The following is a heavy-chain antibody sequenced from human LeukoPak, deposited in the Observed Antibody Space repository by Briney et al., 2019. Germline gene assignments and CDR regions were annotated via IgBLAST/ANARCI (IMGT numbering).Heavy chain of an antibody. V-gene: IGHV3-23*01. D-gene: IGHD6-19*01. CDR3: AKDAGWGSNY. CDR2: ISGSGGCI. CDR1: GFTFSSYA. J-gene: IGHJ4*02. Sequence: GGSLRLSCAGSGFTFSSYAMRWVRQAPGKGLEWVSAISGSGGCIYYAESVKGRFTISRDNSKNTLYLQMNSLRAEDTAVYYCAKDAGWGSNYWGQGTLVTVSS.